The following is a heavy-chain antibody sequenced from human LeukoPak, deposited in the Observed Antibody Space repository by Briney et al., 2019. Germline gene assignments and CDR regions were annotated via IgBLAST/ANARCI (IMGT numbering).Heavy chain of an antibody. CDR2: IWNDGSNK. Sequence: GKSLRLSCAASGFTFNRYGIHWVRQAPGKGLEWVAGIWNDGSNKYYADFVKGRFTISRDNSKNTLHLQMNSLKAVDTAVYYCAKDRFPFDDAHYGMDVWAKGPRSPSP. J-gene: IGHJ6*02. CDR3: AKDRFPFDDAHYGMDV. CDR1: GFTFNRYG. D-gene: IGHD3-9*01. V-gene: IGHV3-33*06.